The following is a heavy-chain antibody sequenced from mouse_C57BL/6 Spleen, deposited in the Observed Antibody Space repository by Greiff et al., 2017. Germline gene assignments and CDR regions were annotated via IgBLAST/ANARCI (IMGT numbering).Heavy chain of an antibody. V-gene: IGHV1-55*01. Sequence: QVQLQQPGAELVQPGASVKMSCKASGYTFTSYWITWVKQRPGQGLEWIGDIYPGSGSTNYNEKFKSKATLTVDTSSSTAYMQRSSLTSEDSVVYYCARWGYYGSRRTGKDFDVWGTGTTVTVSS. D-gene: IGHD1-1*01. J-gene: IGHJ1*03. CDR2: IYPGSGST. CDR1: GYTFTSYW. CDR3: ARWGYYGSRRTGKDFDV.